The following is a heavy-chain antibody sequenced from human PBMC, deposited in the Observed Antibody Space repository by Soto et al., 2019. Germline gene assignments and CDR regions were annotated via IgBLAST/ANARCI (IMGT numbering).Heavy chain of an antibody. J-gene: IGHJ6*03. CDR2: IRRRGNNYAT. Sequence: EVQLVATGGGLVQPGGSLTLSCAASGFTFSVSALHWVRHPSGRGLEWVGRIRRRGNNYATAYAASMDGRITISRDASKITAELQLISLTTEDTAMYYYSTQASDVWRPYPQYYMDVWGEGTTVTVS. CDR1: GFTFSVSA. CDR3: STQASDVWRPYPQYYMDV. D-gene: IGHD3-3*01. V-gene: IGHV3-73*01.